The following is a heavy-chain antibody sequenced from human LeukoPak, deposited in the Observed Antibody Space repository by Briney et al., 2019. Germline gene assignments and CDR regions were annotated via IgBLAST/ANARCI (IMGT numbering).Heavy chain of an antibody. J-gene: IGHJ3*02. CDR2: ISSSSSYI. Sequence: GGSLRLSCAASGFTFSSYSMNWVRRAPGKGLEWVSSISSSSSYIYYADSVKGRFTISRDNAKNSLYLQMNSLRAEDTAVYYCARDIWYYGSGSHAFDIWGQGTMVTVSS. D-gene: IGHD3-10*01. V-gene: IGHV3-21*04. CDR3: ARDIWYYGSGSHAFDI. CDR1: GFTFSSYS.